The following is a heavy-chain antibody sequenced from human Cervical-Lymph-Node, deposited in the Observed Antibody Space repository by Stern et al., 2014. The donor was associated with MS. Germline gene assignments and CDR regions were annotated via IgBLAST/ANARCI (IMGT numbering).Heavy chain of an antibody. V-gene: IGHV3-9*01. J-gene: IGHJ3*01. CDR3: AKDRSSRYDAFDV. Sequence: VQLVESGGGLVQPGRSLRLSCAASGFTFDDFAMHWVRPAPGKGLEWVSSITWNSGNIGYTDSVRGRFIISRDNAKNSLFLQMNSLKSEDTALYYCAKDRSSRYDAFDVWGQGTMVTVSS. CDR2: ITWNSGNI. CDR1: GFTFDDFA. D-gene: IGHD6-13*01.